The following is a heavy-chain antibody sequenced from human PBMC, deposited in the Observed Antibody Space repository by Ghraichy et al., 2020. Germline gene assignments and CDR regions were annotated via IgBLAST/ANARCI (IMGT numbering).Heavy chain of an antibody. Sequence: GSLILSCAASGFTFSDYAMIWVRQAPGKGLEWVSSVSGSGSGPYYTDSVKGRFTISRDNSKNTLYLEMDSLRAEDTALYYCAKDRVRGWARLNDFDIWGQGTMVTVSS. J-gene: IGHJ3*02. CDR1: GFTFSDYA. CDR3: AKDRVRGWARLNDFDI. V-gene: IGHV3-23*01. CDR2: VSGSGSGP. D-gene: IGHD6-19*01.